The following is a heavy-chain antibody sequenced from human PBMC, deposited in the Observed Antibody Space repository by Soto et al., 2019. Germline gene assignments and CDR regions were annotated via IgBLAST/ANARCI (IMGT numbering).Heavy chain of an antibody. CDR1: GYTFTSYG. CDR2: ISAYNGNT. V-gene: IGHV1-18*01. D-gene: IGHD6-19*01. CDR3: ARVSQGGSSGWRYYFDY. J-gene: IGHJ4*02. Sequence: QVQLVQSGADVKKPGASVKVSCKASGYTFTSYGISWVRQAPGQGLEWMGWISAYNGNTNYAQKLQGRVTMTTDTSTSTAYMELRSLRSDDTAVYYCARVSQGGSSGWRYYFDYWGQGTLVTVSS.